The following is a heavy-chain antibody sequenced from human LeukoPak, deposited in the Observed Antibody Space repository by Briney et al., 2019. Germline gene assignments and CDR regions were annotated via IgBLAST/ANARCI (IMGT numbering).Heavy chain of an antibody. V-gene: IGHV1-24*01. CDR2: FDPEDGET. CDR3: ATDPRLSPGDAGCDY. J-gene: IGHJ4*02. CDR1: GYTLTELS. D-gene: IGHD3-10*01. Sequence: GASVKVSCKVSGYTLTELSMHWVRQAPGKGLEWMGGFDPEDGETIYAQKFQGRVTMTEDTSTDTAYMELSSLRSEDTAVYYCATDPRLSPGDAGCDYWGQGTLVTVSS.